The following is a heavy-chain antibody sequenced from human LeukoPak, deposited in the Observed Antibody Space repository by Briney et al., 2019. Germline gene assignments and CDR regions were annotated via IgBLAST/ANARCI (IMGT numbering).Heavy chain of an antibody. CDR2: VYYSGST. D-gene: IGHD4-17*01. CDR3: ARHGGGSGDSRFDL. CDR1: GGSISNFY. J-gene: IGHJ2*01. Sequence: SETLSLTCTDSGGSISNFYWRWIRQPPGKVLEWIGYVYYSGSTSYNPSLKSRVTISVDTSKNQFSLKLSSVTAADTAVYYCARHGGGSGDSRFDLWGRRTLVAVSS. V-gene: IGHV4-59*08.